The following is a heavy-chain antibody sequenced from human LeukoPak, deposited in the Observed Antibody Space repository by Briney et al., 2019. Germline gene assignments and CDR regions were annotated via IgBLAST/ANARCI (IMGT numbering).Heavy chain of an antibody. CDR1: GGSISTYY. CDR3: VRSDNRYVQAL. J-gene: IGHJ2*01. V-gene: IGHV4-59*01. CDR2: SSSSGST. D-gene: IGHD3-16*02. Sequence: KASETLSLTCTVSGGSISTYYWGWIRQPPGKGLEWVGYSSSSGSTNYNPSLNSRVTISVDTSKNHFSLRLSSVTTADSAVYYCVRSDNRYVQALWGRGTLVTVSS.